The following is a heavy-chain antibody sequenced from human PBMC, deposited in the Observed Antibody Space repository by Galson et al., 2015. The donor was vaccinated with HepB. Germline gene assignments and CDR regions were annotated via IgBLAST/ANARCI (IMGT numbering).Heavy chain of an antibody. D-gene: IGHD2-2*03. CDR1: GGSISSGGYS. V-gene: IGHV4-30-2*01. CDR3: ARDDGYYFDY. CDR2: IYHSGST. Sequence: TLSLTCAVSGGSISSGGYSWSWIRQPPGKGLEWIGYIYHSGSTYYNPSLKSRVTISVDRSKNQISLKLSSVTAADTAVYYCARDDGYYFDYWGQGTLVTVSS. J-gene: IGHJ4*02.